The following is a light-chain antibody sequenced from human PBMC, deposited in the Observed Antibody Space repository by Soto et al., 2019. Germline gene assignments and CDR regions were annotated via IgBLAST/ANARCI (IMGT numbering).Light chain of an antibody. CDR1: QSISTR. J-gene: IGKJ1*01. CDR2: STS. V-gene: IGKV1-5*03. Sequence: EIQMTQSLPTLSASPGDKATLTCRASQSISTRLAWYQQKPGKGPTLLIYSTSGLESGIPARFSGSGSGTEFALTISRLQPADFAMYYCQQYNTYPWTFGQGTKVDIK. CDR3: QQYNTYPWT.